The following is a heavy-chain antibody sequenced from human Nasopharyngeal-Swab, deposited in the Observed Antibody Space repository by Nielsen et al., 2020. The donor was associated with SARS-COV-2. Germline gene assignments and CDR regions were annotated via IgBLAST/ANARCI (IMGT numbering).Heavy chain of an antibody. CDR2: IKQDGSEK. V-gene: IGHV3-7*01. D-gene: IGHD3-16*02. CDR1: GFTFPPPP. J-gene: IGHJ6*02. Sequence: GESLKISCAGSGFTFPPPPLLWVRQAPGKGLEWVANIKQDGSEKYYEDSVKGRFTISRDNAKNSLYLQMNSLRAEDTAVYYCARDKGMRDYVWGSYRSSYYYYYGMDVWGQGTTVTVSS. CDR3: ARDKGMRDYVWGSYRSSYYYYYGMDV.